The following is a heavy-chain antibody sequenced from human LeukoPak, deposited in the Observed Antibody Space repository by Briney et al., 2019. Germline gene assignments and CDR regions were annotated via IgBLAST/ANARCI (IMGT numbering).Heavy chain of an antibody. V-gene: IGHV4-34*01. CDR1: GGSFSGYY. CDR3: ARGGLAARLYHYYYGMDV. Sequence: KPSETLSITCAVYGGSFSGYYWSWIRQPPGKGLEWIGEINHSGSTNYNPSLKSRVTISVDTSKNQFSLKLSSVTAADTAVYYCARGGLAARLYHYYYGMDVWGQGTTVTVSS. J-gene: IGHJ6*02. D-gene: IGHD6-6*01. CDR2: INHSGST.